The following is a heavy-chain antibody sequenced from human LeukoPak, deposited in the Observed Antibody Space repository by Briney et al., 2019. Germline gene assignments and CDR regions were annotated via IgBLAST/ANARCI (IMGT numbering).Heavy chain of an antibody. D-gene: IGHD1-26*01. CDR2: ISYNGDST. V-gene: IGHV3-64D*09. J-gene: IGHJ3*02. CDR3: VSDRETQEQI. Sequence: GGSLRLSCSGSGFTFSRHNMHWVRQAPGKGLEYVSAISYNGDSTYYVDSVKGRFTISRDNSKNTLDLQMSSLRPEDTAVYYCVSDRETQEQIWGPGTLVTVSS. CDR1: GFTFSRHN.